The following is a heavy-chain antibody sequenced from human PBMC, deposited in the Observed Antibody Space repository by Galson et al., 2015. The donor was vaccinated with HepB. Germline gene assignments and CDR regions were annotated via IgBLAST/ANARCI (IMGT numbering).Heavy chain of an antibody. V-gene: IGHV1-3*01. J-gene: IGHJ4*02. Sequence: SVKVSCKASGYTFTSYAMHWVRQAPGQRLEWMGWINAGNGNTKYSQKFQGRVTITRDTSASTAYMELSSLRSEDTAVYYCARVGDLGVTTKYYFDYWGQGTLVTVSS. CDR1: GYTFTSYA. CDR3: ARVGDLGVTTKYYFDY. CDR2: INAGNGNT. D-gene: IGHD1-14*01.